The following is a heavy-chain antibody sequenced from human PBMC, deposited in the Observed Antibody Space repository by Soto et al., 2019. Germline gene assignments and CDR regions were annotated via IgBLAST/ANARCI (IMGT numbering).Heavy chain of an antibody. V-gene: IGHV4-59*01. CDR1: GGSMTTNY. Sequence: SETLSLTCTMSGGSMTTNYWSWIRQSPGKGLEWIGYAFYSGDANYSPSLNSRVTMSIDTSKNQFSLTLNSVTAADTAVYYCARGRGWYLPWGQGTLVTVS. CDR3: ARGRGWYLP. J-gene: IGHJ5*02. D-gene: IGHD6-19*01. CDR2: AFYSGDA.